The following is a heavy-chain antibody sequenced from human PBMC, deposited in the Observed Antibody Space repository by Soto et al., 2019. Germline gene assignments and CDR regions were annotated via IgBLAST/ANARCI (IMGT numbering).Heavy chain of an antibody. J-gene: IGHJ4*02. CDR2: INPSGGST. CDR3: ARDQVIHYFDY. D-gene: IGHD3-16*02. Sequence: GASVKVSCKASGYTFASYYMHWVRQAPGQGLEWMGIINPSGGSTSYAQKFQGRVTITRDTSTSTVYMELSSLRSEDTAVYYCARDQVIHYFDYWGQGTLLTVSS. CDR1: GYTFASYY. V-gene: IGHV1-46*01.